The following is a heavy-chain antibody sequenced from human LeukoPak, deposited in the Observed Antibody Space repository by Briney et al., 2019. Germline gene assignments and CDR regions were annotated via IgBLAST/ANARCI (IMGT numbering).Heavy chain of an antibody. V-gene: IGHV4-30-2*01. CDR3: ARAQYMTFWFDP. CDR1: GVSITTGSYY. J-gene: IGHJ5*02. CDR2: IYETDNT. Sequence: SETLSLTCTVSGVSITTGSYYWGWIRQPPGKGLEWIGYIYETDNTYYSPSLQSRVTISEDTSKNQFSLKLSSVTAADTAVYYCARAQYMTFWFDPWGQGTLVTVSS. D-gene: IGHD6-6*01.